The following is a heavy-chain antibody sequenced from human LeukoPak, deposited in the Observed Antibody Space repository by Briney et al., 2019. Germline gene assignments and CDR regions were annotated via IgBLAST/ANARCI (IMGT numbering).Heavy chain of an antibody. CDR1: GGSISEDS. V-gene: IGHV4-4*07. D-gene: IGHD1-26*01. J-gene: IGHJ3*02. CDR2: ILVSGTT. CDR3: ARGISGSLGAFDI. Sequence: SETLSLTCTVSGGSISEDSWTWIRQPAGKGLEWIGRILVSGTTNYNASLKTRVTLSIDTSKNLLSLKLTSLTAADTAVYYCARGISGSLGAFDIWGRGTMVTVSS.